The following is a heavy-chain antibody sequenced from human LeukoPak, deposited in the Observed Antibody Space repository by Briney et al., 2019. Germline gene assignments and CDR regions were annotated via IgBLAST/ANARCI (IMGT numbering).Heavy chain of an antibody. Sequence: GGSLRLTCAASGFTFSGYAMNWVRQAPGKGLEWVSHIYSSDTTYADSVKGRFTISRDNAKNSLYLQMNSLRDEDTAVYYCARDLHYAFDIWGQGTMVTASS. CDR2: IYSSDTT. J-gene: IGHJ3*02. V-gene: IGHV3-48*02. CDR1: GFTFSGYA. CDR3: ARDLHYAFDI. D-gene: IGHD3-10*01.